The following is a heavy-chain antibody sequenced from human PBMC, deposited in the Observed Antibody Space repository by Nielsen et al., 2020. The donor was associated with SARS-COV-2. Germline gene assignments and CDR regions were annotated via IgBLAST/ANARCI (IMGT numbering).Heavy chain of an antibody. Sequence: GESLKISCAGSGLTFSSVNWVRQAPGKGLEWVASISSTGTYIYYADPVKGRFTIFRDNPKNSMYLEMNSLRAEDTAVYYCARSPSGRDGGGWGYFDYWGQGTLVTVSS. D-gene: IGHD6-19*01. CDR3: ARSPSGRDGGGWGYFDY. CDR2: ISSTGTYI. J-gene: IGHJ4*02. V-gene: IGHV3-21*01. CDR1: GLTFSSV.